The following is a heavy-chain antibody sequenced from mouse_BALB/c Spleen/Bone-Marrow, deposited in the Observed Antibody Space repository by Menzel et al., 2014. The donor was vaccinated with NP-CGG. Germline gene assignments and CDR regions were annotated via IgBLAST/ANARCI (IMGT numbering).Heavy chain of an antibody. CDR2: ISSGGGYT. CDR3: TRDRYYGNSFAY. J-gene: IGHJ3*01. V-gene: IGHV5-6-4*01. Sequence: EVQLVESGGGLVKPGGSLKLSCAASGFTFSSYTMSWIRQTPEKRLEWVATISSGGGYTYYPDSVKGRFTISRDNAKNTLYLQMISLKSEDTAMYYCTRDRYYGNSFAYWGQGTLVTVSA. D-gene: IGHD2-1*01. CDR1: GFTFSSYT.